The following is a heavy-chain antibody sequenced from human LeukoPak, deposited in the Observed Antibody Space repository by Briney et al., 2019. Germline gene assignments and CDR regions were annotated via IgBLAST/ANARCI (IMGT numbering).Heavy chain of an antibody. CDR3: ASLYSGYALGDY. V-gene: IGHV4-39*01. D-gene: IGHD5-12*01. J-gene: IGHJ4*02. CDR2: IYYSGST. Sequence: SETLSLTCTVSGGSISSSSCYWGWIRQPPGKGLEWIGSIYYSGSTYYNPSLKSRVTISVDTSKNQFSLKLSSVTAADTAVYYCASLYSGYALGDYWGQGTLVTVSS. CDR1: GGSISSSSCY.